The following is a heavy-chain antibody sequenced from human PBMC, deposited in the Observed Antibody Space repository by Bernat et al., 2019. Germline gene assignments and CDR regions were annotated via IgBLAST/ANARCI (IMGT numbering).Heavy chain of an antibody. V-gene: IGHV3-11*05. CDR1: GFTFSDYY. CDR3: AGGTSTSAPYMDV. Sequence: QVQLVESGGGLVKPGGSLRLSCAASGFTFSDYYMSWIRQAPGQGLDWVSYISSSSCYTNYADSVKGRFTISRDNAKNSLYLQMNSLRAEDTAVYYCAGGTSTSAPYMDVWGKGTTVTVSS. CDR2: ISSSSCYT. J-gene: IGHJ6*03.